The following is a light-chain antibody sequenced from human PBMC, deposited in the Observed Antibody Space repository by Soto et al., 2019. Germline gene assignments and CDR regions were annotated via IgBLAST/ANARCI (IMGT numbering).Light chain of an antibody. CDR1: QSLLHSDGYNY. J-gene: IGKJ2*01. CDR3: MRTLQTPPHT. V-gene: IGKV2-28*01. Sequence: DIVMTQSPLSLPVTPGEPASISCRSSQSLLHSDGYNYLDWYLQKPGQSPQLLVYLGSNRASGGPDRFSGSGSGTDFTLKISRVEAEDVGVYYCMRTLQTPPHTFGQGTKLEIK. CDR2: LGS.